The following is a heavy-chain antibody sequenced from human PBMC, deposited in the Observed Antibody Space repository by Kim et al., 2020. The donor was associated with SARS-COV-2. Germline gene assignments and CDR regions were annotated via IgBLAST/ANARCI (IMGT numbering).Heavy chain of an antibody. CDR1: GFTFSSYG. V-gene: IGHV3-33*01. D-gene: IGHD3-10*01. CDR3: ATDPRRFGDLAFDI. CDR2: IWYDGSNK. J-gene: IGHJ3*02. Sequence: GGSLRLSCAASGFTFSSYGMHWVRQAPGKGLEWVAVIWYDGSNKYYADSVKGRFTISRDNSKNTLYLQMNSLRAEDTAVYYCATDPRRFGDLAFDIWGQGTMVTVSS.